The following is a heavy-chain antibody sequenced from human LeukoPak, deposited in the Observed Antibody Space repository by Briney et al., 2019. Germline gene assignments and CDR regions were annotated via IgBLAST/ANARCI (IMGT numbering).Heavy chain of an antibody. V-gene: IGHV4-34*01. CDR3: ARGQTRAIAVAAPSGWFDP. CDR2: INHSGST. D-gene: IGHD6-19*01. CDR1: GGSFSGYY. Sequence: SETLSLTCAVYGGSFSGYYWSWIRQPPGKGLEWIGEINHSGSTNYNPSLKSRVTISVDTSKNQFSLKLSSVTAADTAVYYCARGQTRAIAVAAPSGWFDPWGQGTLVTVSS. J-gene: IGHJ5*02.